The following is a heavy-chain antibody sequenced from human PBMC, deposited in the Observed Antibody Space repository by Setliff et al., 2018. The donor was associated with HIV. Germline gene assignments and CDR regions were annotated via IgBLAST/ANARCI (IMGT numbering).Heavy chain of an antibody. CDR1: GFTFGPFW. V-gene: IGHV3-74*01. D-gene: IGHD3-10*01. Sequence: GGSLRLSCVASGFTFGPFWMHWVRQAPGKGLGWVSYINSDGSIITYGESVKGRFTISRDNAKNTLYLQMNSLRAEDTAVYYCARDRGYPDSFNIWGQGTVVTVSS. CDR2: INSDGSII. J-gene: IGHJ3*02. CDR3: ARDRGYPDSFNI.